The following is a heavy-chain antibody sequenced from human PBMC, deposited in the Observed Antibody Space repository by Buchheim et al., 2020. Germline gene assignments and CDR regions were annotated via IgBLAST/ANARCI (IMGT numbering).Heavy chain of an antibody. Sequence: EVQLVESGGGLVQPGGSLRLSCAASGFTFSSYSMNWARQAPGKGLEWVSYIDGSGSTTYYADSVKGRFTISRDNAKNSVYLQMNSLRAEDTGVYYCAREGFLEIWLSWGQGTL. V-gene: IGHV3-48*01. CDR2: IDGSGSTT. D-gene: IGHD3-3*01. J-gene: IGHJ4*02. CDR3: AREGFLEIWLS. CDR1: GFTFSSYS.